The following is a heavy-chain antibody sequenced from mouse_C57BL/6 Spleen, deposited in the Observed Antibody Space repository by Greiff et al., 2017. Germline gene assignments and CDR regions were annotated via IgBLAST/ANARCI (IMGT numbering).Heavy chain of an antibody. J-gene: IGHJ3*01. V-gene: IGHV5-4*01. CDR1: GFTFSSYA. CDR3: ARDEGDLFAY. D-gene: IGHD3-3*01. CDR2: ISDGGSYT. Sequence: EVKLVESGGGLVKPGGSLKLSCAASGFTFSSYAMSWVRQTPEKRLEWVATISDGGSYTYYPDNVKGRFTISRDNAKNHLYLQMSHLKYEDTAMYYCARDEGDLFAYWGQGTLVTVSA.